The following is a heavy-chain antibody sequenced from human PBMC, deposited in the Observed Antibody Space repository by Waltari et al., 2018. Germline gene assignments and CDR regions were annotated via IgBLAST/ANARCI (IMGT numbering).Heavy chain of an antibody. CDR3: ARDRGRGLYLDT. J-gene: IGHJ4*02. CDR1: GDYMRSSYW. V-gene: IGHV4-4*02. D-gene: IGHD2-15*01. CDR2: IHRSGRT. Sequence: QLQLQQSGPGLVKPSESLSLTCAVSGDYMRSSYWWSWVRQPPGKGLEWIGQIHRSGRTNYNPSLESRVTMSIDTSNNQFSLKVPSATAADMAVYYCARDRGRGLYLDTWGQGTLVTVSP.